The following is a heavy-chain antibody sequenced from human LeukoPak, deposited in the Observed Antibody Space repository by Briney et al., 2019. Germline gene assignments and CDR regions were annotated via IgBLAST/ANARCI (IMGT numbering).Heavy chain of an antibody. D-gene: IGHD5-18*01. J-gene: IGHJ4*02. V-gene: IGHV3-23*01. CDR1: GFTFSSYA. Sequence: GSLRLSCAASGFTFSSYAMSWVRQAPGKGLEWVSAISGSGGSTYYADSVKGRFTISRDNSKSTLYLQMNSLRAEDTAVYYCAKDRRIQLRYFDYWGQGTLVTVSS. CDR3: AKDRRIQLRYFDY. CDR2: ISGSGGST.